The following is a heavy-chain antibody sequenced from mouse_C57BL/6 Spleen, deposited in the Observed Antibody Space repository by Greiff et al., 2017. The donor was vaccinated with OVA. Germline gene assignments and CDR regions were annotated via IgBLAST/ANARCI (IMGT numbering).Heavy chain of an antibody. CDR2: INPSSGYT. V-gene: IGHV1-7*01. CDR3: ARWDDGDCGYFDV. J-gene: IGHJ1*03. CDR1: GYTFTSYW. D-gene: IGHD2-3*01. Sequence: QVQLQQSGAELAKPGASVKLSCKASGYTFTSYWMHWVNQRPGPGLEWIGYINPSSGYTKYNQKFKDKATLTADKSSSTAYMQLSSLTYEDSAVYYGARWDDGDCGYFDVWGTGTTVTVSS.